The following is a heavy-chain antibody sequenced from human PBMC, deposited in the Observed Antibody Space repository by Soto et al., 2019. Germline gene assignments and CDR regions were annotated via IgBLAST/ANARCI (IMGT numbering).Heavy chain of an antibody. CDR3: ARERTGDPTFFDY. V-gene: IGHV4-61*01. J-gene: IGHJ4*02. D-gene: IGHD3-16*01. CDR2: IYYSGTT. Sequence: SETLSLTCTFSCGSVNSGSYYWSWIRQPPGKGLEWIGFIYYSGTTHYNPSLKSRVTISVDTSKKQFSLKLTSVTAADTAVYYCARERTGDPTFFDYWGRGTLVTVSS. CDR1: CGSVNSGSYY.